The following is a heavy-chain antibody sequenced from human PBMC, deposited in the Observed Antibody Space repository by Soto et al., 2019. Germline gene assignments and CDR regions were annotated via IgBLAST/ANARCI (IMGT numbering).Heavy chain of an antibody. CDR3: ARDETDYDFWSGYDSYYYYYGMDV. D-gene: IGHD3-3*01. J-gene: IGHJ6*02. Sequence: QVQLVQSGAEVKKPGASVKVSCKASGYTFTSYYMHWVRQAPGQGLEWMGIINPSGGSTSYAQKFQGRVTMTRDTSTSTVYMELSSLRSEDTAVYYCARDETDYDFWSGYDSYYYYYGMDVWGQGTTVTVSS. V-gene: IGHV1-46*01. CDR2: INPSGGST. CDR1: GYTFTSYY.